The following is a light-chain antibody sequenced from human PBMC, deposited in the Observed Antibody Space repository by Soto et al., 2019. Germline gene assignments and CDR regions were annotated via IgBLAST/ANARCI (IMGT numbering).Light chain of an antibody. CDR1: QTVNSDY. Sequence: EIVLTQSPGTLSLSPGETATLSCRASQTVNSDYLAWFQQRPGQAPRLLIFGASSRAAGIPDRFSGSGSGTDFTLTISRLEPEDLAVYYCQQYGTSPETFGQGTKVDIK. CDR3: QQYGTSPET. CDR2: GAS. V-gene: IGKV3-20*01. J-gene: IGKJ1*01.